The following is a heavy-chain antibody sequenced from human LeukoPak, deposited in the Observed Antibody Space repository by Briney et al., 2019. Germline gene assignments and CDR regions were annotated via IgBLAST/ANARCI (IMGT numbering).Heavy chain of an antibody. V-gene: IGHV4-39*07. CDR1: GASISSYY. Sequence: SETLSLTCTVSGASISSYYWGWIRQPPGKGLEWIGGIYYSGSTYYNPSLKSRVTISVDTSKNQFSLKLSSVTAADTAVYYCASPTGYSSGWYGRGAFDIWGQGTMVTVSS. CDR3: ASPTGYSSGWYGRGAFDI. J-gene: IGHJ3*02. CDR2: IYYSGST. D-gene: IGHD6-19*01.